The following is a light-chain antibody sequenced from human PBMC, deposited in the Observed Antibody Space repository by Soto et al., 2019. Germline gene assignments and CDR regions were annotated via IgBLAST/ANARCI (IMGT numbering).Light chain of an antibody. Sequence: QPVLTQPASVSGSPGQSITISCTGTSSDVGSYNLVSWYQQHPGKAPKLMIYEGSKRPSGVSNRFSGSKSGNTASLTISGLQAEDEADYYCCSYAGSSIPYVFGTGTKVTVL. CDR2: EGS. J-gene: IGLJ1*01. CDR3: CSYAGSSIPYV. V-gene: IGLV2-23*01. CDR1: SSDVGSYNL.